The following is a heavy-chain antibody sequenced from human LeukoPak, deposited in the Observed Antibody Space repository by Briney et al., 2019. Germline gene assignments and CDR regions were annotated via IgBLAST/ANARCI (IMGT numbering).Heavy chain of an antibody. D-gene: IGHD3-22*01. CDR3: ATDPRYYYDSSGSFPQ. Sequence: ASVTVSCKVSGYTLTELSMHWVRQAPGKGLEWMGGFDPEDGETIYAQKFQGRVTMTEDTSTDTAYMELSSLRPEDTAVYYCATDPRYYYDSSGSFPQWGQGTLVTVSS. V-gene: IGHV1-24*01. J-gene: IGHJ4*02. CDR1: GYTLTELS. CDR2: FDPEDGET.